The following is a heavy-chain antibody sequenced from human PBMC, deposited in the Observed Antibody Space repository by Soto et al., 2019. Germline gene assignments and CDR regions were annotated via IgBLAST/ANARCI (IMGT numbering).Heavy chain of an antibody. CDR1: GGTFSNYA. Sequence: GASVKVSCKASGGTFSNYAIGWVRQAPGQGLEWMGGIIPTFGTANYAQKFQGRVTITADKSTSTTYMELSSLRSEDTAVYYCARYTSRVWFDPWGQGTLVTVSS. J-gene: IGHJ5*02. CDR2: IIPTFGTA. V-gene: IGHV1-69*06. CDR3: ARYTSRVWFDP.